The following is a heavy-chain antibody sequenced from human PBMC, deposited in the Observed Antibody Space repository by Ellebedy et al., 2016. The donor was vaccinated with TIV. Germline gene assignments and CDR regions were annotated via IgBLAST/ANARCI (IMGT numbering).Heavy chain of an antibody. CDR3: ARSPYTGYSDLGFDY. Sequence: PGGSLRLSCAASGFTFSLNWMYWVRQAPGKGLEWVANIKEDGSEEYYVDSGKGRFTISRDNAKNPLYLQMNSLRADDTAVYYCARSPYTGYSDLGFDYWGQGSLVTVSS. CDR2: IKEDGSEE. J-gene: IGHJ4*02. D-gene: IGHD2-2*02. CDR1: GFTFSLNW. V-gene: IGHV3-7*01.